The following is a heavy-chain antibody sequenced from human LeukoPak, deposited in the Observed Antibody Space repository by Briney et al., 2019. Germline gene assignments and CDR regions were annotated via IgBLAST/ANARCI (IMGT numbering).Heavy chain of an antibody. J-gene: IGHJ6*02. CDR3: AKDGALYYYYGMDV. CDR2: ISGSGGST. D-gene: IGHD3-10*01. V-gene: IGHV3-23*01. Sequence: GGSLRLSCAASGFTFSSYGMHWVRQAPGKGLEWVSAISGSGGSTNYADSVKGRFTISRDNSKNTLYLQMNSLRAEDTAVYYCAKDGALYYYYGMDVWGQGTTVTVSS. CDR1: GFTFSSYG.